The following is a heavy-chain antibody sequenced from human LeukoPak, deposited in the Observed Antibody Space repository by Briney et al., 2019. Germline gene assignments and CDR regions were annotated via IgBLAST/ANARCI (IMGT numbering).Heavy chain of an antibody. D-gene: IGHD3-22*01. V-gene: IGHV4-31*03. Sequence: SETLSLTCTVSGGSISSGGYYWSWLRQHPGKGLEWIGYIYYSGSTYYNPSLKSRVTISVDTSKNQFSLKLSSVTAADTAVYYCARVLTILSSGYYAENWGQGTLVTVSS. CDR1: GGSISSGGYY. J-gene: IGHJ4*02. CDR2: IYYSGST. CDR3: ARVLTILSSGYYAEN.